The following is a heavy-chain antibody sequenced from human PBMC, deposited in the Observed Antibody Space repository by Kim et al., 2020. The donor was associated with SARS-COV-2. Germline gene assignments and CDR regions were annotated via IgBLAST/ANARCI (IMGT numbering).Heavy chain of an antibody. Sequence: SETLSLTCTVSGGSISSYYWSWIRQPAGKGLEWIGRIYTSGSTNYNPSLKSRVTRSVDTSKNQFSLKLSSVTAADTAVSYCARDYPDPITMVRGASFDYWGPRTLANLST. J-gene: IGHJ4*01. CDR2: IYTSGST. CDR3: ARDYPDPITMVRGASFDY. CDR1: GGSISSYY. D-gene: IGHD3-10*01. V-gene: IGHV4-4*07.